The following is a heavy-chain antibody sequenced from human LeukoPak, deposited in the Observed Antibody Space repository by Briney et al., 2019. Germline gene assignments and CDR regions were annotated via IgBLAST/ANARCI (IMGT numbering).Heavy chain of an antibody. Sequence: EGSLRLSCAASGFTVSSNYMSWVRQAPGKGLEWVSVIYSGGSTYYADSVKGRFTISRDNSKNTLYLQMNSLRAEDTAVYYCARVIYYYYYMDVWGKGTTVTVSS. D-gene: IGHD2/OR15-2a*01. CDR2: IYSGGST. V-gene: IGHV3-66*02. CDR3: ARVIYYYYYMDV. J-gene: IGHJ6*03. CDR1: GFTVSSNY.